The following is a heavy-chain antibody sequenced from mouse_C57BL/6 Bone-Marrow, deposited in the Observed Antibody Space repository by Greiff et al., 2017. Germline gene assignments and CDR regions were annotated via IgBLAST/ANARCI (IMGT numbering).Heavy chain of an antibody. J-gene: IGHJ4*01. CDR1: GYAFSSSW. V-gene: IGHV1-82*01. Sequence: VQLQQSGPELVKPGASVKISCKASGYAFSSSWMNWVKQRPGKGLEWIGRIYPGDGDTNYNGNFKGKATLTADKSSSTAYMQLSSLTSEDSAVYFCARSEYYGFYAMDYWGQGTSVTVSS. D-gene: IGHD1-1*01. CDR2: IYPGDGDT. CDR3: ARSEYYGFYAMDY.